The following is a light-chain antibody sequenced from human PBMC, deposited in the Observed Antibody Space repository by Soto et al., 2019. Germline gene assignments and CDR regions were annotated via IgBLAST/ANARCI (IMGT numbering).Light chain of an antibody. J-gene: IGKJ1*01. CDR2: GAS. Sequence: VVLTQSPATLSLSPEERATLSCRTSLSVSVYLDWYQQKPGQALRLLIYGASSRATGIPDRFSGSGSGTDFTLTISRLEPEDFAVYYCQQYGSSPRTFGQGTKVDIK. CDR1: LSVSVY. CDR3: QQYGSSPRT. V-gene: IGKV3-20*01.